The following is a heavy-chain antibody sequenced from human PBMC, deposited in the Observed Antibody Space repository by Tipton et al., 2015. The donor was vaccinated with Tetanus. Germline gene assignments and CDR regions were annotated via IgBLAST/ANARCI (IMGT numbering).Heavy chain of an antibody. CDR2: IWYDGSNQ. CDR3: ARVPLGGGYFDV. D-gene: IGHD2-15*01. V-gene: IGHV3-33*01. CDR1: GFTFDNYA. J-gene: IGHJ2*01. Sequence: SGFTFDNYALHWVRQAPGKGLQWLAVIWYDGSNQYYEESMKGRFTISRDNAKNTIFLQMNSLRAEDTAVYYCARVPLGGGYFDVWGRGTLVTVSS.